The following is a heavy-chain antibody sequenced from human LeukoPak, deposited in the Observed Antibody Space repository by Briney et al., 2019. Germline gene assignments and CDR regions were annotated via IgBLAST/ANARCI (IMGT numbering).Heavy chain of an antibody. Sequence: GGSLRLSCAASGFTFSSYDIQWVRQATGKGLKWVSSIGTAGDTYYAGSVKGRFTLSRENAEKSSYLQMNNLGAGDTAVYYCARGALGFDYWGQGTLVTVSS. CDR3: ARGALGFDY. V-gene: IGHV3-13*04. CDR2: IGTAGDT. J-gene: IGHJ4*02. CDR1: GFTFSSYD.